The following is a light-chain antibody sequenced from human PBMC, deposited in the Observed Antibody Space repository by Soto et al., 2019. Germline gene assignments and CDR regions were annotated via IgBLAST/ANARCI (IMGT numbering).Light chain of an antibody. V-gene: IGKV1D-13*01. J-gene: IGKJ1*01. CDR1: EDISSY. CDR3: QQYNDYWT. CDR2: DAS. Sequence: AIQLTQSPSSLSASVGDRVTFTCRASEDISSYLVWYQQKPGAAPKLLIYDASSLESGVPSRFSGSGSGTEFTLTISSLQPDDFATYYCQQYNDYWTFGQGTKVDIK.